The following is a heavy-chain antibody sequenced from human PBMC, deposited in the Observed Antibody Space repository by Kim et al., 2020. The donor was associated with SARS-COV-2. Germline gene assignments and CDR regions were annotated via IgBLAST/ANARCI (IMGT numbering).Heavy chain of an antibody. D-gene: IGHD3-22*01. Sequence: ASVKVSCKASGYTFTGYYMHWVRQAPGQGLEWMGWINPNSGGTNYAQKFQGRVTMTRDTSISTAYMELSRLRSDDTAVYYCARDCPLYEGNDAFDIWGQGTMVTVSS. CDR3: ARDCPLYEGNDAFDI. V-gene: IGHV1-2*02. CDR2: INPNSGGT. CDR1: GYTFTGYY. J-gene: IGHJ3*02.